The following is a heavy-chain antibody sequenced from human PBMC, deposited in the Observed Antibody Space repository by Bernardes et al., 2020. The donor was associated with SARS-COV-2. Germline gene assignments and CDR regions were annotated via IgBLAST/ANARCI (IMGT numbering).Heavy chain of an antibody. Sequence: GESLKISCKGSGYSFTSYWIGWVRQMPGKGLEWMGIIYPGDSDTRYSPSFQGQVTISADKSISTAYLQWSSLKASDTAMYYCARGVTMIVGYWGVFDYWGQGTLVTVSS. D-gene: IGHD3-22*01. CDR1: GYSFTSYW. J-gene: IGHJ4*02. CDR2: IYPGDSDT. CDR3: ARGVTMIVGYWGVFDY. V-gene: IGHV5-51*01.